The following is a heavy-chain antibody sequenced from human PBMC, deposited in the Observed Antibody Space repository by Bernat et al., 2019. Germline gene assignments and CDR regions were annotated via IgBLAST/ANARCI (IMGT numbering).Heavy chain of an antibody. CDR2: VSPIGGST. CDR3: AKDGGDYGFFDY. CDR1: GFTFNSYA. V-gene: IGHV3-23*01. J-gene: IGHJ4*02. D-gene: IGHD4-17*01. Sequence: EVQLSESGGGLVQPGGSLRLSCAASGFTFNSYAMSWVRQAPGKGLEWVSTVSPIGGSTYYADSVKGRFTISRDNSKNTLYLQMNSLRAEDTAVYYCAKDGGDYGFFDYWGLGTLVTVSS.